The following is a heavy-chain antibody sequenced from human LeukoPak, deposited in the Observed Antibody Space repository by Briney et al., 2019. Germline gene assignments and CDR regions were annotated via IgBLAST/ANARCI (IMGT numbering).Heavy chain of an antibody. Sequence: GGSLRLSCAASGFTVSSNYMSWVRQAPGKGLEWVSVVYSGGSTFYADSVKGRFTISRDNSKNALYLQVNSLRVEDTAVYYCAREGRGSYYFDYWGQGTLVTVSS. CDR1: GFTVSSNY. V-gene: IGHV3-66*01. CDR3: AREGRGSYYFDY. D-gene: IGHD1-26*01. J-gene: IGHJ4*02. CDR2: VYSGGST.